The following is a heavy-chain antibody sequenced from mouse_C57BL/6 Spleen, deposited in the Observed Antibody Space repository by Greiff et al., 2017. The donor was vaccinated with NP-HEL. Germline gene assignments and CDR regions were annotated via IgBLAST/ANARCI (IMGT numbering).Heavy chain of an antibody. CDR1: GYTFTSYG. J-gene: IGHJ1*03. D-gene: IGHD1-1*01. CDR3: ARRGITTVVAPYWYFDV. CDR2: IYPRSGNT. V-gene: IGHV1-81*01. Sequence: QVHVKQSGAELARPGASVKLSCKASGYTFTSYGISWVKQRTGQGLEWIGEIYPRSGNTCYNEKFKGKATLTADKSSSTAYMELRSLTSEDSAVYFCARRGITTVVAPYWYFDVWGTGTTVTVSS.